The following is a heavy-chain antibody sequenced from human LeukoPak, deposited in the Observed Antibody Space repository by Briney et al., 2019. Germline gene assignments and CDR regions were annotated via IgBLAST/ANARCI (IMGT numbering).Heavy chain of an antibody. V-gene: IGHV3-30-3*01. CDR3: ARARVEMATSLDY. CDR2: ISYGGSNK. D-gene: IGHD5-24*01. CDR1: GFTFSSYA. J-gene: IGHJ4*02. Sequence: PGRSLRLSCAASGFTFSSYAMHWVRQAPGKGLEWVAVISYGGSNKYYADSVKGRFTISRDNSKNTLYLQMNSLRAEDTAVYYCARARVEMATSLDYWGQGTLVTVSS.